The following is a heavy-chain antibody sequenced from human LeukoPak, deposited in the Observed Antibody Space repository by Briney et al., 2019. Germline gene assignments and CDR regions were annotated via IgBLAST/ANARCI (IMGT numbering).Heavy chain of an antibody. CDR3: ARAKYSGSYYDY. V-gene: IGHV3-66*01. D-gene: IGHD1-26*01. Sequence: GGSLRLSCAASGFTVSSNYMSWVRQAPGKGLEWASVIYSGGTTYYADSVKGRFTISRDNSKNTLYLQMNSLRAEDTAVYYCARAKYSGSYYDYWGQGTLVTVSS. CDR2: IYSGGTT. J-gene: IGHJ4*02. CDR1: GFTVSSNY.